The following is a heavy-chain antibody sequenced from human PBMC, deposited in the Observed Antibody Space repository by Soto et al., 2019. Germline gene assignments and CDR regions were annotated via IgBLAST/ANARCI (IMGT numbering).Heavy chain of an antibody. Sequence: QVQLQQWGAGLLKPSETLSLTCAVYGGSFSGYYWSWIRQPPGKGLEWIGEINHSGSTNYNPSLKSRVTISVDTSKNQFSLKLSPVAAADTAVYYCSRAAPRYCSGGSCYSGGDYWGQGTLVTVSS. D-gene: IGHD2-15*01. J-gene: IGHJ4*02. CDR2: INHSGST. CDR3: SRAAPRYCSGGSCYSGGDY. CDR1: GGSFSGYY. V-gene: IGHV4-34*01.